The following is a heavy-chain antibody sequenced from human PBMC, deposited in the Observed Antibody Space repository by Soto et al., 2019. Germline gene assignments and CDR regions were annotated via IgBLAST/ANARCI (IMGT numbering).Heavy chain of an antibody. CDR2: ISSSSSYV. Sequence: PGGSMRLSCAASGFTFSSYSMNWVRQAPGTGLEWVSSISSSSSYVYYADSVKGRFTISRDNAKNSLYVQMNSLRAEDTAVYYCARDRWGYCGGDCPVTFDYWGQGTLVTVSS. V-gene: IGHV3-21*01. CDR3: ARDRWGYCGGDCPVTFDY. D-gene: IGHD2-21*02. CDR1: GFTFSSYS. J-gene: IGHJ4*02.